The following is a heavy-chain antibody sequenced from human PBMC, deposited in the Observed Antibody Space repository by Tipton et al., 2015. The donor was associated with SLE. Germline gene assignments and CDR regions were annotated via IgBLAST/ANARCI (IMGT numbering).Heavy chain of an antibody. CDR2: IYYSGGG. D-gene: IGHD3-9*01. Sequence: TLSLTCTVSGGSMRSYYWRWIRQPPGKGLDLVGYIYYSGGGTYSPSLKSRVSISVDTSKNQFSLKLGSVTAADTAVYYCARGPRTIDGSFEFWGRGTLVTVSS. J-gene: IGHJ4*02. CDR3: ARGPRTIDGSFEF. V-gene: IGHV4-59*01. CDR1: GGSMRSYY.